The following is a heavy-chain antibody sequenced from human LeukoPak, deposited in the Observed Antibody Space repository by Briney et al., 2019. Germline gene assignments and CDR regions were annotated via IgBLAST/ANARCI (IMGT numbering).Heavy chain of an antibody. J-gene: IGHJ3*02. V-gene: IGHV1-69*13. CDR2: IIPIFGTA. Sequence: VASVKVSCKASGYTFTSYGISWVRQAPGQGLEWMGGIIPIFGTANYAQKFQGRVTITADESTSTAYMELSSLRSEDTAVYYCAREITGAGDDAFDIWGQGTMVTVSS. CDR1: GYTFTSYG. CDR3: AREITGAGDDAFDI. D-gene: IGHD7-27*01.